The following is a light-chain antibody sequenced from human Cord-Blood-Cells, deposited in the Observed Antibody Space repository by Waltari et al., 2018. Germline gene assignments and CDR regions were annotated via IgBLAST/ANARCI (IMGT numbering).Light chain of an antibody. CDR3: SSYTSSSTYV. CDR2: AVS. J-gene: IGLJ1*01. CDR1: SSAVVGISY. V-gene: IGLV2-14*01. Sequence: QSALTQPASVSGSTGQSITISCTGTSSAVVGISYLPWYQQHPGKAPKLMIYAVSNRPSGVSNRFSGSKSGNTASLTISGLQAEDEADYYCSSYTSSSTYVFGTGTKVTVL.